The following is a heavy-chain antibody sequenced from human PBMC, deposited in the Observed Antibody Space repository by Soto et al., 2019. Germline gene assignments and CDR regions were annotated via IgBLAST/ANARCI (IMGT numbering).Heavy chain of an antibody. CDR2: IFYTGST. CDR1: GGSFINYY. J-gene: IGHJ4*02. Sequence: QVQLQESGPGLVKPSETLSLTCTVSGGSFINYYWNWIRQPPGKGLEWIGYIFYTGSTSYNPSLKSRVTISVDTSKNLFSLRLSSVTVADTAVYYCARESKDGYNNGGLDFWGRGTLVTVSS. D-gene: IGHD4-4*01. CDR3: ARESKDGYNNGGLDF. V-gene: IGHV4-59*01.